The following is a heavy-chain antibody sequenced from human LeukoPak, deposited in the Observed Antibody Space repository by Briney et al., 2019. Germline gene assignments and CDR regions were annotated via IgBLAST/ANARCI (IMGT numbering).Heavy chain of an antibody. CDR3: ARGRIAKIVVVHSFSYGMDV. D-gene: IGHD3-22*01. CDR1: GGSFTDYF. V-gene: IGHV4-34*01. CDR2: INDYTGDT. J-gene: IGHJ6*02. Sequence: SETLSLTCTVYGGSFTDYFWTWIRQSPGKGLEWIGGINDYTGDTNYNPSLNSRVSISLEKSKNQFSLELRSVTAADTAVYYCARGRIAKIVVVHSFSYGMDVWGQGTTVTVSS.